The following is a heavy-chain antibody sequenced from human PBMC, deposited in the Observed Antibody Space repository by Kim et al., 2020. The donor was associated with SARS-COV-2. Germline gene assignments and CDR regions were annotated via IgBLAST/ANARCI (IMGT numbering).Heavy chain of an antibody. CDR2: IHHSGNT. V-gene: IGHV4-39*01. D-gene: IGHD1-26*01. CDR1: GGSIDSSYY. CDR3: ARHDGGTYFLSDWFDP. Sequence: SETLSLTCSVSGGSIDSSYYWGWIRQPPGKGLEWIGSIHHSGNTHYNPSLKSLVTISVDKSKNQFSLKVSSVTAADTAVYYCARHDGGTYFLSDWFDPWGQGTLVTVSS. J-gene: IGHJ5*02.